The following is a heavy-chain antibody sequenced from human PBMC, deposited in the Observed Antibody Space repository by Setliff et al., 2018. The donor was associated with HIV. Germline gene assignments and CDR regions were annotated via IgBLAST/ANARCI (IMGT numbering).Heavy chain of an antibody. V-gene: IGHV3-66*01. D-gene: IGHD6-19*01. CDR2: IYSGGST. CDR1: GFTVSSNY. CDR3: ARAVHSGWYYFDY. Sequence: PGGSLRLSCAASGFTVSSNYMSWVRQAPGKGLEWVSVIYSGGSTYYADSVKGRFTISRDNSKNTLHLQMNSLRAEDTAVYYCARAVHSGWYYFDYWGQGTRVTVSS. J-gene: IGHJ4*02.